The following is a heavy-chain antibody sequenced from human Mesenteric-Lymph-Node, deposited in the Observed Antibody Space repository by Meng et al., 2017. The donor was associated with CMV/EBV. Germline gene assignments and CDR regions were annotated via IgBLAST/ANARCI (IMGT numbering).Heavy chain of an antibody. CDR2: VTPGRMT. Sequence: GGSLRPSCEASGFRFEAHSMSWVRQAPGKGLEWVSSVTPGRMTDHAESVRGRFTISRDNTKNKLYLQMNTVRDDDTAVYYCARVPRARSGRFDYWGQGTLVTVSS. CDR3: ARVPRARSGRFDY. CDR1: GFRFEAHS. V-gene: IGHV3-69-1*01. D-gene: IGHD3-10*01. J-gene: IGHJ4*02.